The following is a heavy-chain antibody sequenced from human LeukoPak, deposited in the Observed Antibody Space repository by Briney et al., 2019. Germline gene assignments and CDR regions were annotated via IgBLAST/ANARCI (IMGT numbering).Heavy chain of an antibody. D-gene: IGHD3-9*01. V-gene: IGHV5-51*01. CDR1: GYSFTSYW. CDR2: IYPGDSDT. J-gene: IGHJ6*02. CDR3: ARHPGRYYDILTGYHRYYYYGMDV. Sequence: GESLKTSCKGSGYSFTSYWIGWVRQMPGKGPEWMGIIYPGDSDTRYSTSFQGQVTIPADKSISTAYLQWSSLKASDTAMYYCARHPGRYYDILTGYHRYYYYGMDVWGQGTTVTVSS.